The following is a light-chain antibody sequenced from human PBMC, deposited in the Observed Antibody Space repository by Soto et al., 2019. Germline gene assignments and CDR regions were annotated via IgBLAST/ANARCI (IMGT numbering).Light chain of an antibody. Sequence: AIRMTQSPSSLSASTGDRVTITCRASQGISSYLAWYQQKPGKAPKLLIYAASTLQSGVPSRFSGSGSGTEFNIPISCLQSEDVAPYYCHQYYSYPHPFCPGTQVDI. CDR1: QGISSY. CDR2: AAS. CDR3: HQYYSYPHP. J-gene: IGKJ3*01. V-gene: IGKV1-8*01.